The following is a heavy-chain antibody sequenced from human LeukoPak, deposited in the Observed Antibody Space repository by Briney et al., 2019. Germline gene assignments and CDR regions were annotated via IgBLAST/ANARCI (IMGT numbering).Heavy chain of an antibody. CDR2: IYSGGST. CDR3: AAWGYSYGGPRFDY. Sequence: GGSLRLSCAASGFTVSSNYMSWVRQAPGKGLEWVSVIYSGGSTYYADSVKGRFTISRDNSKNTLYLQMNSLRAEDTAVYYCAAWGYSYGGPRFDYWGQGTLVTVSS. J-gene: IGHJ4*02. CDR1: GFTVSSNY. V-gene: IGHV3-53*01. D-gene: IGHD5-18*01.